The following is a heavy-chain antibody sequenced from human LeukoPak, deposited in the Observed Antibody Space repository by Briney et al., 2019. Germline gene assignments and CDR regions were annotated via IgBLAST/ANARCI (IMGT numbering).Heavy chain of an antibody. CDR3: ARGRDGYIFDY. D-gene: IGHD5-24*01. CDR2: IYYSGST. J-gene: IGHJ4*02. Sequence: SETLSLTCAVSGGSISSYYWSWIRQPPGKGLEWIGYIYYSGSTNYNPSLKSRVTISVDTSKNQFSLKLSSVTAADTAVYYCARGRDGYIFDYWGQGTLVTVSS. V-gene: IGHV4-59*01. CDR1: GGSISSYY.